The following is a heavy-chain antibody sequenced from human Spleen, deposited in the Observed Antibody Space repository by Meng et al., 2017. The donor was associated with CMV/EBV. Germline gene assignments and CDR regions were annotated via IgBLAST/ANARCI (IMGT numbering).Heavy chain of an antibody. Sequence: SVKVSCKASGGTFSSYSFNWVRQAPGQGLEWVGRIMPILGIPIYEQKYQGRVMITADESTSTTYLELSSLRSEDTAVYYCARPIINSGSYYGLDYWGQGTLVTVSS. CDR3: ARPIINSGSYYGLDY. V-gene: IGHV1-69*02. D-gene: IGHD1-26*01. J-gene: IGHJ4*02. CDR2: IMPILGIP. CDR1: GGTFSSYS.